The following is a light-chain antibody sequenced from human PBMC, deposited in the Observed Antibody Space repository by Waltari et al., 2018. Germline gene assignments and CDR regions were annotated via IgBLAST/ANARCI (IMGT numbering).Light chain of an antibody. V-gene: IGKV4-1*01. CDR1: QSLLYSSNSKNY. CDR3: QQYFASPYT. Sequence: DIVMTQSPDSLAVSLGERATINCKSSQSLLYSSNSKNYLFWYQKKPGQPPKLLISWASTRESGVPARFSGSGSATDFTLTISSLQAEDVAVYYCQQYFASPYTFGRGTNL. J-gene: IGKJ2*01. CDR2: WAS.